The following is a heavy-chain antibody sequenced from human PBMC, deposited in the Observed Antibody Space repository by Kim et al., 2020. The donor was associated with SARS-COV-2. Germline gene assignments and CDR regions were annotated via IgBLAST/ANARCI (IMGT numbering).Heavy chain of an antibody. Sequence: FQGRVTMTRDTSTSTVYMELSSLRSEDTAVYYCARDETDILTGYYYYFDYWGQGTLVTVSS. J-gene: IGHJ4*02. V-gene: IGHV1-46*01. D-gene: IGHD3-9*01. CDR3: ARDETDILTGYYYYFDY.